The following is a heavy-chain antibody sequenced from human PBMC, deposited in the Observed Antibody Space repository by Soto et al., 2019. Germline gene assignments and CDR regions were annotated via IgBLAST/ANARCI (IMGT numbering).Heavy chain of an antibody. CDR2: INQGGTER. D-gene: IGHD4-4*01. CDR1: GFPFTVFW. J-gene: IGHJ1*01. Sequence: GGSLRLSCAASGFPFTVFWMSWVRQVPGKGLEWVAMINQGGTERYYVDSVKGRFTISRDNAANLVYLQMDSLRVEDTAVYYCARDGPIQQLGQSYQFWGQGTLVTVSS. CDR3: ARDGPIQQLGQSYQF. V-gene: IGHV3-7*01.